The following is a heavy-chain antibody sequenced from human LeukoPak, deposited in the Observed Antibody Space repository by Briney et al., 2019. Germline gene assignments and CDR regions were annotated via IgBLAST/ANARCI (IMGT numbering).Heavy chain of an antibody. CDR3: ARDLSGVTGYTYGRGIDY. CDR1: GFTFSSYW. CDR2: IKKDGSEK. V-gene: IGHV3-7*01. Sequence: GGSLRLSCAASGFTFSSYWMSWVRQAPGKELEWVANIKKDGSEKYYVDSVKGRFTISRDNAKTSLYLQMNSLRAEDTAAYYCARDLSGVTGYTYGRGIDYWGQGTLVTVSS. D-gene: IGHD5-18*01. J-gene: IGHJ4*02.